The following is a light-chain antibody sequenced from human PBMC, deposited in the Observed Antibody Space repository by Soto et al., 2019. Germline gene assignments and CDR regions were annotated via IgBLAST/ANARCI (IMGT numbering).Light chain of an antibody. CDR3: QQYNSWPQT. V-gene: IGKV3-15*01. J-gene: IGKJ1*01. Sequence: TQSPVTLSVSPGERATLSCRASQSIYSNLAWYYQRPGQSPRLLIHGTSTRATGIPARFSGSGSGTEFTLTISSLQAEDFAVYYCQQYNSWPQTFGQGTKVEIK. CDR2: GTS. CDR1: QSIYSN.